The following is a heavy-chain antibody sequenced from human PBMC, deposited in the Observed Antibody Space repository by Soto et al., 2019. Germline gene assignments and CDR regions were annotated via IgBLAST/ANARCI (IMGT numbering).Heavy chain of an antibody. J-gene: IGHJ6*02. D-gene: IGHD5-12*01. V-gene: IGHV3-7*01. CDR2: IKQDGGQK. CDR1: GFTFDSYW. CDR3: ARGGNGYENWPPYYYYGMDV. Sequence: EVQLVESGGGFVQPGGSLRLSCAASGFTFDSYWMTWVRQAPGKGLEWVAHIKQDGGQKYYVDSVKGRFTISRDNAKTSLYLQMNSLRAEDTSVYFCARGGNGYENWPPYYYYGMDVWGQGTTVTVSS.